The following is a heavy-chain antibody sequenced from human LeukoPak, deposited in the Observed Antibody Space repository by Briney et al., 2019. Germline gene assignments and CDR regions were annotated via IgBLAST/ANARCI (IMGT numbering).Heavy chain of an antibody. CDR1: GYTFTDSC. D-gene: IGHD2-21*01. CDR2: INLKSGDA. J-gene: IGHJ4*02. CDR3: ARESRHRCGDCYSFDL. Sequence: ASVNDSYKSSGYTFTDSCMHWVRQAPGQGLEYLAWINLKSGDAKYAQKFQGRVSMTRDTSISTAYMDLGSLRSDDTAVYYCARESRHRCGDCYSFDLWGQGTLVTVSS. V-gene: IGHV1-2*02.